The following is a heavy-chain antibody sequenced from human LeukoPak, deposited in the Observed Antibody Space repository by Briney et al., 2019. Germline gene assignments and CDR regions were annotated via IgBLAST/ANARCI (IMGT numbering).Heavy chain of an antibody. CDR1: GGSISSYY. Sequence: SETLSLTCTVSGGSISSYYWSWIRQPPGKGPEWIGYIYYSGSTNYNPSLKSRVTISVDTSKNQFSLKLSSVTAADTAVYYCARVPPISWVFDYWGQGTLVTVSS. CDR3: ARVPPISWVFDY. CDR2: IYYSGST. V-gene: IGHV4-59*01. J-gene: IGHJ4*02. D-gene: IGHD2-21*01.